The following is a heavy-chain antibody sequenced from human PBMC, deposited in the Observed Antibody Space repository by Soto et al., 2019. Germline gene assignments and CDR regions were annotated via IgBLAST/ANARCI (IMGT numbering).Heavy chain of an antibody. J-gene: IGHJ6*02. CDR2: IWYDGSNK. V-gene: IGHV3-33*01. Sequence: EGSLRLSCAASGFTFSSYGMHWVRQAPGKGLEWVAVIWYDGSNKYYADSVKGRFTISRDNSKNTLYLQMNSLRAEDTAVYYCARATYSNYDSSGYYYSYYYYGMDVWGQGTTVTVSS. CDR3: ARATYSNYDSSGYYYSYYYYGMDV. CDR1: GFTFSSYG. D-gene: IGHD3-22*01.